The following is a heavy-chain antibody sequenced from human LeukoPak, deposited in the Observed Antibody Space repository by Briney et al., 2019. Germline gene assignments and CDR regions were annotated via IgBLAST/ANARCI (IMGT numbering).Heavy chain of an antibody. CDR2: IFYSGNT. V-gene: IGHV4-38-2*02. Sequence: SETLSLTCTVSGYSISSDYYWGWIRQPPGKGLEWIGTIFYSGNTYYNPSLRSRLTISVDTSKNQFFLKLYSMTAADTAVYYCARVSGQQLVQMDYWGQGTLVTVSS. CDR3: ARVSGQQLVQMDY. J-gene: IGHJ4*02. D-gene: IGHD6-13*01. CDR1: GYSISSDYY.